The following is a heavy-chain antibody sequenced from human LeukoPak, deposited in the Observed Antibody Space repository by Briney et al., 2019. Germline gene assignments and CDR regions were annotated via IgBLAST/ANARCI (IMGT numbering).Heavy chain of an antibody. CDR3: ARHGRRVGATFYF. D-gene: IGHD1-26*01. CDR2: IYYSGST. J-gene: IGHJ4*02. V-gene: IGHV4-59*08. CDR1: GGSISSYY. Sequence: PSETLSLTCTVSGGSISSYYWSWIRQPPGKGLEWIGYIYYSGSTNYNPSLTSRVTMSVDTSKNKISLNLSSVTASDTAGHYCARHGRRVGATFYFWGQGTLLTVSS.